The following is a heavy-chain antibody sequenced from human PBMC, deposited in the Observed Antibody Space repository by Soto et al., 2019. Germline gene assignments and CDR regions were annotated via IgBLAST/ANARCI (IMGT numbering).Heavy chain of an antibody. CDR3: ARGPATPHCYYMDV. CDR1: GFTFSSYW. V-gene: IGHV3-7*01. CDR2: IKQDGSEK. Sequence: EVQLVESGGGLVQPGGSLRLSCAASGFTFSSYWMSWVRQAPGKGLEWVANIKQDGSEKYYVDSVKGRFTISRDNAKNSLYLQMNSLRAEDTAVYYCARGPATPHCYYMDVWGKGTTVTVSS. J-gene: IGHJ6*03.